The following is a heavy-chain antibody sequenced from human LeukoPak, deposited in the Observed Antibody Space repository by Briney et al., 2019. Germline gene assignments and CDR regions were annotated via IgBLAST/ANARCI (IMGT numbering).Heavy chain of an antibody. CDR3: ARGHGAYCGGDCYTDY. Sequence: ASVRVSCKVSGYTLTELSMHWVRQAPGNGLEWRGGFDPEDGETIYAQKFQGRVTMTEDTSTDTAFLDLSSLKFEDTAVYYCARGHGAYCGGDCYTDYWGQGTLVTVSS. CDR2: FDPEDGET. CDR1: GYTLTELS. J-gene: IGHJ4*02. D-gene: IGHD2-21*01. V-gene: IGHV1-24*01.